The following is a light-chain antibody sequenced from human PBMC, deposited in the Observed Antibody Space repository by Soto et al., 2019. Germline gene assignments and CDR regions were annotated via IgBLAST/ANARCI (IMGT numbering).Light chain of an antibody. J-gene: IGKJ2*01. CDR2: DAS. CDR1: QDISNY. V-gene: IGKV1-33*01. Sequence: DIQMTQSPSSLSASVGDRVTITCQASQDISNYLNWYQQKPGKAPKLLIYDASNLETGVPSRFSGSGSGTDFTFTISSLQPEDIATYYCQQYDHPPYTFGQGTKVDIK. CDR3: QQYDHPPYT.